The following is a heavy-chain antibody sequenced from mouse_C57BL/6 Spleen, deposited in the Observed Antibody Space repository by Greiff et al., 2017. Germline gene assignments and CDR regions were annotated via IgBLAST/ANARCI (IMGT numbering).Heavy chain of an antibody. D-gene: IGHD4-1*01. J-gene: IGHJ4*01. Sequence: QVQLQQPGAELVKPGASVKLSCKASGYTFTSYWMHWVKQRPGQGLEWIGMIHPNSGSTNYNEKFKSKATLTVDKASSTAYMQLSSLTSGDSAVYYCARIGTDAMDYWGQGTSVTVSS. V-gene: IGHV1-64*01. CDR2: IHPNSGST. CDR1: GYTFTSYW. CDR3: ARIGTDAMDY.